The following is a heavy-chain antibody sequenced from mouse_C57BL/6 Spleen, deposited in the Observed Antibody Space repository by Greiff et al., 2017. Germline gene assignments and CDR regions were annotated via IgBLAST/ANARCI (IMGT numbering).Heavy chain of an antibody. CDR3: TTRGVGTTGYFDV. D-gene: IGHD1-1*01. CDR1: GFNIKDDY. CDR2: IDPENGDT. Sequence: VQLQQSGAELVRPGASVKLSCTASGFNIKDDYMHWVKQRPEQGLEWIGWIDPENGDTEYASKFQGKATITAVTSSNTAYLQLSSLTSEDTAVYYCTTRGVGTTGYFDVWGTGTTVTVSS. J-gene: IGHJ1*03. V-gene: IGHV14-4*01.